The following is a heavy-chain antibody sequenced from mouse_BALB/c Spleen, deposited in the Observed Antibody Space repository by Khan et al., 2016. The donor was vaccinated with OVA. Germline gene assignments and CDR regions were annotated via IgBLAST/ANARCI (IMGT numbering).Heavy chain of an antibody. V-gene: IGHV1S127*01. J-gene: IGHJ3*01. CDR1: GYTFTSFW. CDR3: ARGRYSSPFAF. Sequence: QVQLQQSGPELVRPGASVKMSCKVSGYTFTSFWMHRGKRRLGQGIEWIGMIDPPNSETRFNQKFKDKATLNVDTSSNTSYMQLSSLTSEDSAVYSSARGRYSSPFAFWGQGTLVTVSA. D-gene: IGHD1-1*01. CDR2: IDPPNSET.